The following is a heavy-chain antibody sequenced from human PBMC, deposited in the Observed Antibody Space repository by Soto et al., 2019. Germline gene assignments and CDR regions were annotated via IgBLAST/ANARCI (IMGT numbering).Heavy chain of an antibody. CDR1: GFSFSSYA. CDR2: ISARGGSS. Sequence: VQLLESGGGLVQPGGSLRLSCAASGFSFSSYAMVWVRQAPGKGLEWVSVISARGGSSYFADSVKGRFTISRDNSKNVLSLEMNSLRADATAIYFCAKGSIEYRATVDNWGQGPLVLVSS. D-gene: IGHD5-12*01. J-gene: IGHJ4*02. V-gene: IGHV3-23*01. CDR3: AKGSIEYRATVDN.